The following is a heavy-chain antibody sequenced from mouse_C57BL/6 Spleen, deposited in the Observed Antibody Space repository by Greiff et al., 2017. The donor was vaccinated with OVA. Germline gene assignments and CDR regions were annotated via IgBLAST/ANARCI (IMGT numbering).Heavy chain of an antibody. V-gene: IGHV1-50*01. CDR2: IDPSDSYT. CDR1: GYTFTSYW. D-gene: IGHD1-1*02. CDR3: ARRGYTAVDYFDD. J-gene: IGHJ2*01. Sequence: QVQLKQSGAELVKPGASVKLSCKASGYTFTSYWMQWVKQRPGQGLEWIGEIDPSDSYTNYNQKFKGKATLTVDTSSSTAYMQLSSLTSEDSSVYYSARRGYTAVDYFDDWGQGTTLTVSS.